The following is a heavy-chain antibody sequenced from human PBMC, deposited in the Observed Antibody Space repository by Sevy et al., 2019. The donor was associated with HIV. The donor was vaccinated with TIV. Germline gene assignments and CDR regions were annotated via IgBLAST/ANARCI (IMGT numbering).Heavy chain of an antibody. V-gene: IGHV1-2*02. CDR1: GYTFTGYY. CDR2: INPNSGGT. CDR3: ARDITHLNYYDSSGYLFGY. J-gene: IGHJ4*02. D-gene: IGHD3-22*01. Sequence: ASVKVSCKASGYTFTGYYMHWVRQAPGQGLEWMGWINPNSGGTNYAQKFQGRVTMTRNTSISTAYMELSRLRSDDTAVDYCARDITHLNYYDSSGYLFGYWGQGTLVTVSS.